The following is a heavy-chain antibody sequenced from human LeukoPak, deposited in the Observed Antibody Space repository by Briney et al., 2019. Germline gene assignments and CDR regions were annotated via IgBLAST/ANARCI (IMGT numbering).Heavy chain of an antibody. CDR1: SGSISTYF. J-gene: IGHJ4*02. D-gene: IGHD3-22*01. CDR3: ARFDSESGLDY. Sequence: SETLSLTCTVSSGSISTYFWSWIRQSPGKGLEWIGYISSGGYTNYNPSLKSRVTISVDTSKNQFSLKLNSVTAADTAVYYCARFDSESGLDYWGRGTLVTVSS. V-gene: IGHV4-59*01. CDR2: ISSGGYT.